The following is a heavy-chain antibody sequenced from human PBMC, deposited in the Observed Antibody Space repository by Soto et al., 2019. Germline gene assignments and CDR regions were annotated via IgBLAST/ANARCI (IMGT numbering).Heavy chain of an antibody. J-gene: IGHJ4*02. Sequence: QVQLVQSGAEVKKPGASVKVSCKASGYTFTSYAMHWVRQAPGQRLEWMGWINAGNGNTKYSQKFQGRVTITRDTSASTAYMELSSLRSEDTAVYYCAGGGLRVREPLWYWGQGTLVTVSS. CDR3: AGGGLRVREPLWY. V-gene: IGHV1-3*01. CDR1: GYTFTSYA. D-gene: IGHD3-10*01. CDR2: INAGNGNT.